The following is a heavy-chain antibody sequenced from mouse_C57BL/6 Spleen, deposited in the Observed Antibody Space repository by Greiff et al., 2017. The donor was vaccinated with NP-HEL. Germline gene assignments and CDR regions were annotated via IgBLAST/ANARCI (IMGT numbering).Heavy chain of an antibody. CDR2: IYPGSGNT. V-gene: IGHV1-76*01. CDR1: GYTFTDYY. Sequence: QVQLQQSGAELVRPGASVKLSCKASGYTFTDYYINWVKQRPGQGLEWIARIYPGSGNTYYNEKFKGKATLTAEKSSSTAYMQLSSLTSEDSAVYFCARSRDYDWFAYWGQGTLVTVSA. D-gene: IGHD2-4*01. J-gene: IGHJ3*01. CDR3: ARSRDYDWFAY.